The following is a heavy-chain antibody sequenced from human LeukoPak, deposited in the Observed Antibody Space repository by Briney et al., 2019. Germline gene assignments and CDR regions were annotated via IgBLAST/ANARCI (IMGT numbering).Heavy chain of an antibody. CDR2: INPNSGGT. CDR1: GYTFTGYY. Sequence: ASVKVSCKGSGYTFTGYYMHWVRQAPGQGLEWMGWINPNSGGTNYAQQFQGRVTMTRDTSISTAYMELSRLRSDDTAVYYCASPVYSGAFDIWGQGTMVTVSS. CDR3: ASPVYSGAFDI. J-gene: IGHJ3*02. D-gene: IGHD1-26*01. V-gene: IGHV1-2*02.